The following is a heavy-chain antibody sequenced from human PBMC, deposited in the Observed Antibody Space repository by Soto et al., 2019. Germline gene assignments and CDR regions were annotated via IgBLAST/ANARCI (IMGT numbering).Heavy chain of an antibody. V-gene: IGHV4-34*01. Sequence: SETLSLTCAVYGGSFSGYYWSWIRQPPGKGLEWIGEINHSGSTNYNPSLKSRVTISVDTSKNQFSLKLSSVTAADTAVYYCARGGPRDYRYWGQGTLVTVSS. CDR1: GGSFSGYY. J-gene: IGHJ4*02. CDR2: INHSGST. D-gene: IGHD3-10*01. CDR3: ARGGPRDYRY.